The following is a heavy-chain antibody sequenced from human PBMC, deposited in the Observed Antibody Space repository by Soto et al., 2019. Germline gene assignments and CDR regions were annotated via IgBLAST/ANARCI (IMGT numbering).Heavy chain of an antibody. CDR3: AGGSGWISDT. V-gene: IGHV3-7*05. D-gene: IGHD6-19*01. CDR2: IKDDGGDE. J-gene: IGHJ5*02. Sequence: EVQLVESGGGLVQPGGSLRLSCAASGFTFSPYWMSWARQAPGKGLEWVAIIKDDGGDEHYLEAVRGRFTISRDNAKKSLYLARDSRRVEDTAVYYWAGGSGWISDTWGQGTLVTVSS. CDR1: GFTFSPYW.